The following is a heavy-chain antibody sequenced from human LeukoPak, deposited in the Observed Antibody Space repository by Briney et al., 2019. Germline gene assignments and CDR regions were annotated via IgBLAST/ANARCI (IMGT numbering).Heavy chain of an antibody. CDR1: GYTFTGYF. J-gene: IGHJ6*03. CDR3: ARDPRVVATRVSYMDV. D-gene: IGHD2-21*02. V-gene: IGHV1-2*02. CDR2: INPNSGGT. Sequence: ASVKVSCKASGYTFTGYFMHWVRQVPGQGLEWMGWINPNSGGTNYAQKFQGRVTMTRDTSISTVYMEVSRLTSDDTAVYYCARDPRVVATRVSYMDVWGKGTTVTVSS.